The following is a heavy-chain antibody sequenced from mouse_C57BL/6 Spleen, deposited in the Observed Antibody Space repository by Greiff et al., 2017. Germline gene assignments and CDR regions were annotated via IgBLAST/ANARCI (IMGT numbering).Heavy chain of an antibody. D-gene: IGHD1-1*01. CDR2: IHPNSGST. CDR1: GYTFTSYW. V-gene: IGHV1-64*01. Sequence: QVQLQQPGAELVKPGASVKLSCKASGYTFTSYWMHWVTQRPGQGLEWIGMIHPNSGSTNYNEKFKSKATLTVDKSSSTAYMQLSSLTSEDSAVYYCARVYYGSSYDFDYWGQGTTLTVSS. J-gene: IGHJ2*01. CDR3: ARVYYGSSYDFDY.